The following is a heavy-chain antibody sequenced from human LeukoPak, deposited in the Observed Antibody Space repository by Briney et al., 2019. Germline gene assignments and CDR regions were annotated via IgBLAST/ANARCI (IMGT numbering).Heavy chain of an antibody. V-gene: IGHV1-46*01. CDR3: ARDSAMVRGRPYYFDY. D-gene: IGHD3-10*01. CDR1: GYTFTSYA. Sequence: ASVKVSCKASGYTFTSYAMHWVRQAPGQGLEWMGIINPSGGSTSYAQKFQGRVTMTRDTSTSTVYMELSSLRSEDTAVYYCARDSAMVRGRPYYFDYWGQGTLVTVSS. CDR2: INPSGGST. J-gene: IGHJ4*02.